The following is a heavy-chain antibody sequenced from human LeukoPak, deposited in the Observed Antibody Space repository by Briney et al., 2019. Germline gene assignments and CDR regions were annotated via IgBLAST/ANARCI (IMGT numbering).Heavy chain of an antibody. V-gene: IGHV3-30*18. CDR1: GFTFSSFG. CDR3: AKDSTTLTLTFDY. J-gene: IGHJ4*02. Sequence: GGSLRLSCAASGFTFSSFGMHWVRQAPGKGLEWVAVISYDGSKKYYADSVKGRFTISRDNSKNTLYLQMNSLKSEDTAVYYCAKDSTTLTLTFDYWGQGTLVTVSS. CDR2: ISYDGSKK. D-gene: IGHD4-11*01.